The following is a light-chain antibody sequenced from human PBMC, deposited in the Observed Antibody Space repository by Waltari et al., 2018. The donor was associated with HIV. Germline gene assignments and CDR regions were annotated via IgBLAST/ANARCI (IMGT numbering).Light chain of an antibody. CDR2: DTS. CDR3: QQYDNLLIT. CDR1: QDISNV. Sequence: DIQMNQSPSSLSASVGEVVNITCQARQDISNVLNWYQQKPWKDTKLLIYDTSNLEKGVPSRFSGSGSGTDFTFTIRSLQPEDIATYYCQQYDNLLITFGQGTRLEIK. V-gene: IGKV1-33*01. J-gene: IGKJ5*01.